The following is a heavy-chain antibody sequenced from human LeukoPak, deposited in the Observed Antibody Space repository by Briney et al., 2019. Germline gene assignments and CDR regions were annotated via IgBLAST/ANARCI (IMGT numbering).Heavy chain of an antibody. CDR2: ISGSGGST. Sequence: GGSLRPSCAASGFTFSSYAMSWVRQAPGKGLEWVSAISGSGGSTYYADSVKGRFTISRDNSKNTLYLQMNSLRAEDTAVYYCAKQAYYYDSSGYYFDYWGQGTLVTVSS. CDR3: AKQAYYYDSSGYYFDY. J-gene: IGHJ4*02. D-gene: IGHD3-22*01. V-gene: IGHV3-23*01. CDR1: GFTFSSYA.